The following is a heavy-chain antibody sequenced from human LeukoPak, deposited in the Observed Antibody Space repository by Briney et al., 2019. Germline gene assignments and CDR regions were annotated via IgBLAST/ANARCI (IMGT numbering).Heavy chain of an antibody. J-gene: IGHJ4*02. CDR1: GSSFTSYW. CDR3: ARLVTYYDSSGTYYFDY. CDR2: IYPGDSDT. V-gene: IGHV5-51*01. Sequence: GESLKISYEGSGSSFTSYWIGWVRPMPGKGLEWMGIIYPGDSDTRYSPSFQGQVTISADKSISTAYLQWSSLKASDTAIYYCARLVTYYDSSGTYYFDYWGQGTLVTVSS. D-gene: IGHD3-22*01.